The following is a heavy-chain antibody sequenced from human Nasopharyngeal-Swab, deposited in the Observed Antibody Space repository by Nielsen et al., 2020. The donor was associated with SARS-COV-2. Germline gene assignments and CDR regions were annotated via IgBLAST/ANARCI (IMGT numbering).Heavy chain of an antibody. CDR2: IYYSGST. J-gene: IGHJ3*02. CDR1: GGSISSYY. CDR3: ARDIGVGLLDAFDI. V-gene: IGHV4-59*01. D-gene: IGHD2/OR15-2a*01. Sequence: SETLSLTCTVSGGSISSYYWSWIRRPPGKGLEWIGYIYYSGSTNYNPSLKSRVTISVDTSKNQFSLKLSSVTAADTAVYYCARDIGVGLLDAFDIWGQGTMVTVSS.